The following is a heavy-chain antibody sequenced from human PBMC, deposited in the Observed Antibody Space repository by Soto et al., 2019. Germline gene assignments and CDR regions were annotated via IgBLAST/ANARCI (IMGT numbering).Heavy chain of an antibody. CDR1: GGSISSYY. CDR2: IYYSGST. CDR3: ARVQYSSSTTYYFDY. V-gene: IGHV4-59*01. D-gene: IGHD6-6*01. J-gene: IGHJ4*02. Sequence: SETLSLTCTVSGGSISSYYWSWIRQPPGKGLEWIGYIYYSGSTNYNPSLKSRVTISVDTSKNQFSLKLSSVTAADTAVYYCARVQYSSSTTYYFDYWGRGTLVTVSS.